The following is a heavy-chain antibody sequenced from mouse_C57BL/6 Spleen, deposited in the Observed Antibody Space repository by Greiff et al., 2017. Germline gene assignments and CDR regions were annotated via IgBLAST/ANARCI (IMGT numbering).Heavy chain of an antibody. CDR1: GYTFTDYE. V-gene: IGHV1-15*01. J-gene: IGHJ4*01. CDR2: IDPETGGT. Sequence: QVQLQQSGAELVRPGASVTLSCKASGYTFTDYEMHWVKQTPVHGLEWIGSIDPETGGTAYNQKFKGKAILTADKSSSTAYMELRSLTSEDSAVYYCTRVGGLREAMDYWGQGTSVTVSS. CDR3: TRVGGLREAMDY. D-gene: IGHD1-1*02.